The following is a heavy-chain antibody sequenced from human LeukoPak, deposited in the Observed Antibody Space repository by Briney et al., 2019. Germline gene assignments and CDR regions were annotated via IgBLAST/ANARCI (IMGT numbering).Heavy chain of an antibody. CDR1: GGSISSYY. V-gene: IGHV4-59*01. CDR3: AREGATEYCSSTSCYGDWYFDL. D-gene: IGHD2-2*01. CDR2: IYYSGST. Sequence: SETLSLTCTVSGGSISSYYWSWIRQPPGKGLEWIGYIYYSGSTNYNPSLKSQVTISVDTSKNQFSLKLSSVTAADTAVYYCAREGATEYCSSTSCYGDWYFDLWGRGTLVTVSS. J-gene: IGHJ2*01.